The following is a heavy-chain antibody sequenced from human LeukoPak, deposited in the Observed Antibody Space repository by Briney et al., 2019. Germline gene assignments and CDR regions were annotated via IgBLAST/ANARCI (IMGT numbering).Heavy chain of an antibody. CDR1: GFPFSTYD. Sequence: GGSLRLSCAASGFPFSTYDMHWVRQAPGKGLEWVAFVRYGGTNKYYADSVKGRFTVSRDNSKDTLYLQMNSLSTEDTAVYYCATGYNRGWSLFDYWGQGTLVTVSS. CDR2: VRYGGTNK. J-gene: IGHJ4*02. CDR3: ATGYNRGWSLFDY. V-gene: IGHV3-30*02. D-gene: IGHD6-19*01.